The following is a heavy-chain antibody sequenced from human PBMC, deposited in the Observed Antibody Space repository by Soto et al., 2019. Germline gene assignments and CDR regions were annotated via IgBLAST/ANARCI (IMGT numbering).Heavy chain of an antibody. Sequence: SETLSLTCTVSGGSISSSSYYWGWIRQPPGKGLEWIGSIYYSGSTYYNPSLKSRVTISVDTSKNQFSLKLSSVTAADTAVYYCARLRGYVHYWGQGTLVTVSS. V-gene: IGHV4-39*01. CDR3: ARLRGYVHY. D-gene: IGHD5-12*01. CDR1: GGSISSSSYY. CDR2: IYYSGST. J-gene: IGHJ4*02.